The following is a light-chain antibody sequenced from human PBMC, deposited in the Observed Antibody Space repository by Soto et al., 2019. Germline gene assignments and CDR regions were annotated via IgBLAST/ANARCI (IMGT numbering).Light chain of an antibody. Sequence: DLPMTQSPSSLSTSVGDRVTITCRASQGIGNYLAWYQRKPGNVPKLLIYAASTLQSGVPSRFSGSGSGTDFTLTISSLQPEDVATYYCQRYDSAPYTFGQGTKLQIK. J-gene: IGKJ2*01. CDR1: QGIGNY. V-gene: IGKV1-27*01. CDR3: QRYDSAPYT. CDR2: AAS.